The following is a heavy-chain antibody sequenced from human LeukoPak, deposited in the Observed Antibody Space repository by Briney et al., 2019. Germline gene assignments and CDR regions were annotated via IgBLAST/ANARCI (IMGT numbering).Heavy chain of an antibody. V-gene: IGHV4-39*01. CDR3: ARALGYCSGGSCTRGYNWFDP. D-gene: IGHD2-15*01. J-gene: IGHJ5*02. CDR2: IYYGGST. Sequence: SQTLSLTCTVSGGSISSGGYYWSWIRQHPGKGLEWIGSIYYGGSTYYNPSLKSRVTISVDTSMNQFSLKLSFVTTADTAVYYCARALGYCSGGSCTRGYNWFDPWGQGTLVTVPS. CDR1: GGSISSGGYY.